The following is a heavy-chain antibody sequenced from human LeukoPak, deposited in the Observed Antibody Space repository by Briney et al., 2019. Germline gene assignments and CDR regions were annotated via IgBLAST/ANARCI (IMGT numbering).Heavy chain of an antibody. CDR3: ARVGYRYYYDRSGSYHPNFLDY. CDR2: INHSGST. CDR1: GGSFNGYY. D-gene: IGHD3-22*01. V-gene: IGHV4-34*01. Sequence: PSEALSLTCAVYGGSFNGYYWSWIRQPPGKGLEWIGGINHSGSTNYNPSLKSRVTISVDTSKNQFSLKMRSLTAADTAVYYCARVGYRYYYDRSGSYHPNFLDYWGQGTLVTVSS. J-gene: IGHJ4*02.